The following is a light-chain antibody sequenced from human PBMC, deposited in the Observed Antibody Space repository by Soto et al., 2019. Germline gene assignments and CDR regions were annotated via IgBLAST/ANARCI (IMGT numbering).Light chain of an antibody. CDR1: NNGRKS. CDR2: YDS. V-gene: IGLV3-21*04. J-gene: IGLJ3*02. CDR3: QVWDSSSDHPKV. Sequence: SYELTQPPSVSVAPGKTARITCGGNNNGRKSVHWYQQRPGQAPVLVIYYDSDRPSGIPERFSGSNSGNTATLTISRVEAGDEADYYCQVWDSSSDHPKVFGAGTKLTVL.